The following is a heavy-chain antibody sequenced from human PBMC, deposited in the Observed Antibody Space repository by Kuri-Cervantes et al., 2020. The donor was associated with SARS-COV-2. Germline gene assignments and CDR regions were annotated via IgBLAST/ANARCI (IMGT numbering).Heavy chain of an antibody. CDR1: GFTFSSYS. CDR2: ISGSGGST. CDR3: AKAYWNYNYFDY. D-gene: IGHD1-7*01. Sequence: GGSLRLSCAASGFTFSSYSMNWVRQAPGKGLEWVSAISGSGGSTYYADSVKGRFTISRDNSKNTLYLQMNSLRAEDTAVYYCAKAYWNYNYFDYWGQGTLVTVSS. J-gene: IGHJ4*02. V-gene: IGHV3-23*01.